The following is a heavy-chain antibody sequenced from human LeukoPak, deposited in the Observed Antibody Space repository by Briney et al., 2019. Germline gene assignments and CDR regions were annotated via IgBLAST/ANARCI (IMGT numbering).Heavy chain of an antibody. Sequence: SETLSLTCAVYGGSFSGYYWSWIRQPPGKGLEWIGEINHSGSTNYNPSPKSRVTISVDTSKNQFSLKLSSVTAADTAVYYCARGPGLTTVTDLYYFDYWGQGTLVTVSS. CDR3: ARGPGLTTVTDLYYFDY. V-gene: IGHV4-34*01. CDR2: INHSGST. J-gene: IGHJ4*02. D-gene: IGHD4-17*01. CDR1: GGSFSGYY.